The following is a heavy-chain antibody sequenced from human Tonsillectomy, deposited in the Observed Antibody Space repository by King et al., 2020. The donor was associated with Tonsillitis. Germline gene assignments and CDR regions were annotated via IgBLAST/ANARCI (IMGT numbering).Heavy chain of an antibody. CDR3: ARGLWYYGSRSYYDLADWFDP. Sequence: VQLVESGAEVKKPGSSVKVSCKASGGTFSSYAISWVRQAPGQGLEWMGGIIPIFGTANYAQKFQGRVTITADESTSTAYMELSSLRSEDTAVYYCARGLWYYGSRSYYDLADWFDPWGQGTLVTVSS. CDR1: GGTFSSYA. D-gene: IGHD3-10*01. V-gene: IGHV1-69*01. J-gene: IGHJ5*02. CDR2: IIPIFGTA.